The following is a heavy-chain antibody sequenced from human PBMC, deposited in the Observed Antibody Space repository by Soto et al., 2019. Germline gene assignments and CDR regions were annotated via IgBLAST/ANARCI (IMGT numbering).Heavy chain of an antibody. CDR1: GGSISSGDYY. J-gene: IGHJ4*02. CDR3: ARGHANNAYYYDSSGAYYFDY. D-gene: IGHD3-22*01. V-gene: IGHV4-30-4*01. Sequence: SETLSLTCTVSGGSISSGDYYWSWIRQPPGKGLEWIGYIYYSGSTYYNPSLKSRVTISVDTSKNQFSLKLSSVTAADTAVYYCARGHANNAYYYDSSGAYYFDYWGQGTLVTVSS. CDR2: IYYSGST.